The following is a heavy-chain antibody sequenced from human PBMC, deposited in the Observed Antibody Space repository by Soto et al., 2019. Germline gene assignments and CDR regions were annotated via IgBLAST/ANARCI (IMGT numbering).Heavy chain of an antibody. J-gene: IGHJ6*02. V-gene: IGHV1-18*04. Sequence: QVQLVQSGAAVKKPGASVKVSCKASGSTFTSYGISWVRQAPGQGVEWMGWISAYNGNTNYAQKLQGRVTMTTDTSTNTAYMELRSLRSDDTAVYYCARDTPFARNLPGHSGDVWGQGTTVTVSS. CDR2: ISAYNGNT. CDR1: GSTFTSYG. CDR3: ARDTPFARNLPGHSGDV. D-gene: IGHD3-10*01.